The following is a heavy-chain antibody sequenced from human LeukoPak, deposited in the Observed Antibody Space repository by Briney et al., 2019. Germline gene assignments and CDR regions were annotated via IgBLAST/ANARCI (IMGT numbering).Heavy chain of an antibody. CDR2: IYYSGST. CDR1: GGSISSGGYY. Sequence: PSETLSLTCTVPGGSISSGGYYWRWIRQHPGKGLEWIRYIYYSGSTYYNPSLKSRVTISVDTSKNQFSLKLSSVTAADTAVYYCARVVGYSYGFDYWGQGTLVTVSS. J-gene: IGHJ4*02. D-gene: IGHD5-18*01. V-gene: IGHV4-31*03. CDR3: ARVVGYSYGFDY.